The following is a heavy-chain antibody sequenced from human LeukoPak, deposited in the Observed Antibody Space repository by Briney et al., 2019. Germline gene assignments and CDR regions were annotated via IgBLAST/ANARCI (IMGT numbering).Heavy chain of an antibody. D-gene: IGHD3-10*01. Sequence: SETLSPTCTVSGGSISSSRYYWGWIRQPPGKGLEWIGSIYYSGSTYYNPSLKSRVTISVDTSKNQFSLKLSSVTAADTAVYYCARLIGELLYDYWGQRRLVTVSS. CDR2: IYYSGST. J-gene: IGHJ4*02. CDR1: GGSISSSRYY. CDR3: ARLIGELLYDY. V-gene: IGHV4-39*01.